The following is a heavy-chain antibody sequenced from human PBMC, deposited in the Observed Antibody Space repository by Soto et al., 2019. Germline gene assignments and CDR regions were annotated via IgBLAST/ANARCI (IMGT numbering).Heavy chain of an antibody. D-gene: IGHD3-22*01. CDR2: IIPIFGTA. V-gene: IGHV1-69*13. J-gene: IGHJ3*02. CDR3: ARAQAREYYYDSSGYYGDAFDI. Sequence: SVKVSCKASGGTFSSYAISWVRQAPGQGLEWMGGIIPIFGTANYAQKFQGRVTITADESTSTAYMELSSLRSEDTAVYYCARAQAREYYYDSSGYYGDAFDIWGQGTMVNVSS. CDR1: GGTFSSYA.